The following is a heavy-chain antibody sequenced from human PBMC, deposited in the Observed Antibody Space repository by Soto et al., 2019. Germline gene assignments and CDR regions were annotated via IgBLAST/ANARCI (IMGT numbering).Heavy chain of an antibody. J-gene: IGHJ6*02. Sequence: ASVKVSCKASGYTFTSYGISWVRQAPGQGLEWMGWISAYNGNTNYAQKLQGRVTMTTDTSTSTAYMELRSLRSDDTAMYYCAGDREGYCRSTISYNGNRSGMDVWG. V-gene: IGHV1-18*04. CDR1: GYTFTSYG. D-gene: IGHD2-2*01. CDR3: AGDREGYCRSTISYNGNRSGMDV. CDR2: ISAYNGNT.